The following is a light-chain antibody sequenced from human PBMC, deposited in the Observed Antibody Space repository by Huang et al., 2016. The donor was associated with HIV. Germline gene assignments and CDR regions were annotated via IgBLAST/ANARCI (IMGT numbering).Light chain of an antibody. Sequence: DVVMTQSPLLLPVTLGQPAAISCRARHSLEHSDGNIYLNWFHQRPGQTPRRLLYKGSLRDSGVPDRFSGGGSGTDFTLTISRVEAEDVGVYYCMQGTHWPPVTFGQGTRLEIK. J-gene: IGKJ5*01. CDR3: MQGTHWPPVT. CDR1: HSLEHSDGNIY. V-gene: IGKV2-30*02. CDR2: KGS.